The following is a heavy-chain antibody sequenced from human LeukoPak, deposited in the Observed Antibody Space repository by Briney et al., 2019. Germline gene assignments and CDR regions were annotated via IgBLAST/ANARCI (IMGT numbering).Heavy chain of an antibody. CDR3: ARGVVGAKRDAFDI. D-gene: IGHD2-15*01. CDR1: GGSFSGYY. V-gene: IGHV4-34*01. Sequence: PSETLSLTCAVYGGSFSGYYWSWIRQPPGKGLEWIGEINHSGSTNYNPSLKSRVTISVDTSKNQFSLKLSSVTAADTAAYYCARGVVGAKRDAFDIWGQGTMVTVSS. CDR2: INHSGST. J-gene: IGHJ3*02.